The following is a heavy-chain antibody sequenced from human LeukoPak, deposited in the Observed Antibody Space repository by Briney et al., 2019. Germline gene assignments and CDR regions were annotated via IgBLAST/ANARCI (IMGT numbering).Heavy chain of an antibody. CDR3: ARGPSYCGNNCYYYFDS. J-gene: IGHJ4*02. V-gene: IGHV3-33*01. CDR2: IWYDGSNK. D-gene: IGHD2-21*01. CDR1: GFTFSSYG. Sequence: GGSLRLSCAASGFTFSSYGMHWVRQAPGKGLEWVAVIWYDGSNKYYADSVKGRFTISRDNSKNTLYLQMNSLRAEDTAVYYCARGPSYCGNNCYYYFDSWGQGTLVTVSS.